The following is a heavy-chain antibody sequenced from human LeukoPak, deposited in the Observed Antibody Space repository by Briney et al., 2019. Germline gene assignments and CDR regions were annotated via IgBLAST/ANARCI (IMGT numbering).Heavy chain of an antibody. Sequence: PGRSLRLSCAASGFTFDDYAMHWVRQAPGKGLEWVSGISWNSGSIGYADSVKGRFTISRDNAKNSLYLQMNSLRAEDTALYYCAKDSSGDYGDYVDYWGQGTLVTVSS. CDR2: ISWNSGSI. J-gene: IGHJ4*02. V-gene: IGHV3-9*01. CDR3: AKDSSGDYGDYVDY. D-gene: IGHD4-17*01. CDR1: GFTFDDYA.